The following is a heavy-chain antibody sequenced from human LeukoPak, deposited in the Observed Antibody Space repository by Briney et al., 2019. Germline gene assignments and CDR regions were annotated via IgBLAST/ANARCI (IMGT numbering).Heavy chain of an antibody. V-gene: IGHV3-30*04. D-gene: IGHD6-19*01. CDR3: AKAQGIAVTDAFDI. J-gene: IGHJ3*02. Sequence: GGSLRLSCAASGFTFSNYAMHWVRQAPGKGLEWVALISYDGSNKYYTDSVKGRFTISRDNSKNTLYLQMNSLRAEDTAVYYCAKAQGIAVTDAFDIWGQGTMVTVSS. CDR2: ISYDGSNK. CDR1: GFTFSNYA.